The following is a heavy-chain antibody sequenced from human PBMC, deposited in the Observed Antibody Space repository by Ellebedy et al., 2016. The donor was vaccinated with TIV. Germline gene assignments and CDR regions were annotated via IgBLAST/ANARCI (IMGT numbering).Heavy chain of an antibody. D-gene: IGHD5-12*01. CDR2: IYYSGST. CDR1: GGSISSYY. V-gene: IGHV4-59*01. CDR3: ARRVRFKWLRFGSDAFDI. J-gene: IGHJ3*02. Sequence: SETLSLTCTVSGGSISSYYWSWIRQPPGKGLEWIGYIYYSGSTNYNPSLKSRVTISVDTSKNQFSLKLSSVTAADTAVYYCARRVRFKWLRFGSDAFDIWGQGTMVTVSS.